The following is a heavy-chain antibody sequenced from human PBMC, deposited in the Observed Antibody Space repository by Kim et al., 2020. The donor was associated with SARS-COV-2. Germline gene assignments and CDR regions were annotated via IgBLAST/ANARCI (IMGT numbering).Heavy chain of an antibody. Sequence: SQTLSLTCAISGDSVSSNNVVWNWIRQSPSRGLEWLGRTYYRSKWSYDYAVSVKSRIAINPDTSKNQFSLQLSSVTPEDTAVYYCARVHSVTGVFDYWGQGTLVTASS. CDR1: GDSVSSNNVV. CDR3: ARVHSVTGVFDY. D-gene: IGHD6-19*01. J-gene: IGHJ4*02. V-gene: IGHV6-1*01. CDR2: TYYRSKWSY.